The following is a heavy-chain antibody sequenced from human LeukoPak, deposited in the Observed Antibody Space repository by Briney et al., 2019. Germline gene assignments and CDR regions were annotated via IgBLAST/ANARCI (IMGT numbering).Heavy chain of an antibody. CDR1: GFTFSSYE. D-gene: IGHD6-19*01. CDR3: AGGLDLLLY. V-gene: IGHV3-48*03. J-gene: IGHJ4*02. CDR2: ISSSGSTI. Sequence: PGGPLRLSCAASGFTFSSYEMNWVRQAPGKGLEWVSYISSSGSTIYYADSVKGRFTISRDNAKNSLYLQMNSLRAEDTAVYYCAGGLDLLLYWGQGTLVTVSS.